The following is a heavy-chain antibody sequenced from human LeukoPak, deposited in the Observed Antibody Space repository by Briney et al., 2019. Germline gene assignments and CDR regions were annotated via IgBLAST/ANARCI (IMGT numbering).Heavy chain of an antibody. Sequence: SETLSLTFADSGYYLGYGYYWGWFRQPPGTGLEWFRSIYHSGSTYNTPSLKSRVTISVHTTKNQFSLKLSSVTAADTAVYYCARHGTFQGVIAVAGDAFDIWGQGTMVTVSS. CDR1: GYYLGYGYY. CDR2: IYHSGST. D-gene: IGHD6-19*01. V-gene: IGHV4-38-2*01. J-gene: IGHJ3*02. CDR3: ARHGTFQGVIAVAGDAFDI.